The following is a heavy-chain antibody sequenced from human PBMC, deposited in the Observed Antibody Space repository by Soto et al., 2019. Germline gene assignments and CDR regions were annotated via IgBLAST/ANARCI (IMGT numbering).Heavy chain of an antibody. CDR1: GGTFSSYA. CDR2: IIPIFGTA. CDR3: ARGLGYCSSTSCLNWFDP. J-gene: IGHJ5*02. D-gene: IGHD2-2*01. Sequence: PVKVSCKASGGTFSSYAISWVRQAPGQGLEWMGGIIPIFGTANYAQKFQGRVTITADESTSTAYMELSSLRSEDTAVYYCARGLGYCSSTSCLNWFDPWGQGTLVTVSS. V-gene: IGHV1-69*13.